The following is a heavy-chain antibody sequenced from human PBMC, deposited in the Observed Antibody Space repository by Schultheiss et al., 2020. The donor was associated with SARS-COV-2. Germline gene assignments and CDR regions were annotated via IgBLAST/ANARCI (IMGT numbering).Heavy chain of an antibody. Sequence: SQTLSLTCAVYGGSFSGYYWSWIRQPPGKGLEWIGEIDHSGSTNYNPSLKSPVTISVDTSKNQFSLKLSSVTAADTAVYYCARAKGRVEPYSSGWFGAYYYYGLDVWGQGSTVTVSS. CDR3: ARAKGRVEPYSSGWFGAYYYYGLDV. V-gene: IGHV4-34*01. D-gene: IGHD6-19*01. CDR1: GGSFSGYY. J-gene: IGHJ6*02. CDR2: IDHSGST.